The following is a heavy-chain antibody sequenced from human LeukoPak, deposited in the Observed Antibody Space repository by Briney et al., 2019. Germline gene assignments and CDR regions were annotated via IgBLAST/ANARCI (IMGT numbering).Heavy chain of an antibody. D-gene: IGHD3-9*01. V-gene: IGHV4-59*01. CDR2: IYYSGGT. CDR1: GGSISSYY. J-gene: IGHJ3*02. CDR3: ARGARDYYDILTGHDAFDI. Sequence: SETLSLTCTVSGGSISSYYWSWIRQPPGKGLEWIGYIYYSGGTNYNPSLKSRVTISVDTSKNQFSLKLSSVTAADTAVYYCARGARDYYDILTGHDAFDIWGQGTMVTVSS.